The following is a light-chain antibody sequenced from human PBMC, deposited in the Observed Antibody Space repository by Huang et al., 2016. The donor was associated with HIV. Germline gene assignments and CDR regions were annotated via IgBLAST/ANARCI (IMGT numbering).Light chain of an antibody. CDR2: AAS. CDR3: QQTYNRLAFT. V-gene: IGKV1-39*01. J-gene: IGKJ3*01. CDR1: QNIGTF. Sequence: IQMTQSPSFVSGSVGERVTIPCRASQNIGTFLNWYQQKTGESPKLLIYAASNLYSGVPSRFSGSGSGTSFSLTINSLHPEDFGTYYCQQTYNRLAFTFGPG.